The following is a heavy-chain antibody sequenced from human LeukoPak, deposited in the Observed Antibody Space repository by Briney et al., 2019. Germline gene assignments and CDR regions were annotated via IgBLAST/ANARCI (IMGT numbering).Heavy chain of an antibody. CDR2: IYTSGST. V-gene: IGHV4-4*07. Sequence: PSETLSLTCTVSGGSISSYYWSWIRQPAGKGLEWIGRIYTSGSTNYNPSLKSRVTMSVDTSKNQFSLKLSSVTAADTAVYYCAKVVNDYYYYYMDVWGKGTTVTVSS. CDR1: GGSISSYY. CDR3: AKVVNDYYYYYMDV. J-gene: IGHJ6*03. D-gene: IGHD3-22*01.